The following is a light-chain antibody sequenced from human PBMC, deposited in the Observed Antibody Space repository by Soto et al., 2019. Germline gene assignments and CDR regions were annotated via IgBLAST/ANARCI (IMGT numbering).Light chain of an antibody. CDR2: ATS. CDR3: QKYNSAPLT. J-gene: IGKJ4*01. CDR1: QGIAPY. Sequence: DVQMTQSPSSLSAFVGDRVTITCRASQGIAPYLAWFQQKPGKVPKLLIYATSTLQSGVPSRFSGSGSGTDFTLTISSLQPEDVGTYYCQKYNSAPLTFGGGTEVDI. V-gene: IGKV1-27*01.